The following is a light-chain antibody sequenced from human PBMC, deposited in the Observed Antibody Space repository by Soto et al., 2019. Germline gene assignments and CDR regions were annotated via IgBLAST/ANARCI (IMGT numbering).Light chain of an antibody. Sequence: EIVMTQSPATLSVSPGQRATLSCRTSQGVSSNLAWYQHKPGRAPRLLIYGASTRATGIPDRFSGSGSGTEYTLTISSLQSEDFAVYYCQQYNNWPQTFGQGTKVEIK. J-gene: IGKJ1*01. CDR1: QGVSSN. V-gene: IGKV3-15*01. CDR3: QQYNNWPQT. CDR2: GAS.